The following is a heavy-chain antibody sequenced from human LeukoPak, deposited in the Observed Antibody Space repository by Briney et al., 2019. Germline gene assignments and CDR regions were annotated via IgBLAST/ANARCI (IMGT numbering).Heavy chain of an antibody. CDR3: ARDQEGFDY. V-gene: IGHV1-46*01. Sequence: ASVKVSCKASGYTFTSYYIHWVRQAPGQGLEWMGMIYPRDGSTSYAQKFQGRVTVTRGTSTSTVHMELSGLRSEDTAVYYCARDQEGFDYWGQGTLVTVSS. CDR2: IYPRDGST. CDR1: GYTFTSYY. J-gene: IGHJ4*02.